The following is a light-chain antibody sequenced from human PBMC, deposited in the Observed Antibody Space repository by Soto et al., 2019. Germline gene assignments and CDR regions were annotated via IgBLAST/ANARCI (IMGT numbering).Light chain of an antibody. Sequence: QSVLTQPPSVSGAPGQRVTISCTGSGSNIGAPYDVHWYQHLPGTAPKLLIYGNNNRPSGVPDRFSGSKSGTSASLAITGLQAEDEAEYYCGTWDSSLSAGVFGGGTKVTVL. CDR3: GTWDSSLSAGV. CDR2: GNN. J-gene: IGLJ2*01. V-gene: IGLV1-40*01. CDR1: GSNIGAPYD.